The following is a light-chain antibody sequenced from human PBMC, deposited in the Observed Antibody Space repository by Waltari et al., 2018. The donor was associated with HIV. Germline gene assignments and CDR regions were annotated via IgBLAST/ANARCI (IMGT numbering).Light chain of an antibody. V-gene: IGLV3-10*01. Sequence: SYELTQPPSVSVSPGQTARITCAGDALPNNYAYWYQQKSGQAPVLVIYEDIKRPPGISVRFSGSRSVTMATLTISGAQVEDEADYYCYSTDRSSTHNVFGGGTKLTVL. J-gene: IGLJ3*02. CDR2: EDI. CDR3: YSTDRSSTHNV. CDR1: ALPNNY.